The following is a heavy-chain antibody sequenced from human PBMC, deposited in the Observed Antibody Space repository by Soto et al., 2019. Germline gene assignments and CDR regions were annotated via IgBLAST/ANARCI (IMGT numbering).Heavy chain of an antibody. D-gene: IGHD3-9*01. CDR2: IYTSGST. V-gene: IGHV4-4*07. CDR1: GGSISSYY. CDR3: AREPLYYDILTGEYYYYYGMDV. Sequence: SETLSLTCTVSGGSISSYYWSWIRQPAGKGLEWIGRIYTSGSTNYNPSLKSRVTMSVDTSKNQFSLKLSSVTAADTAVYYCAREPLYYDILTGEYYYYYGMDVWGQGTTVTVSS. J-gene: IGHJ6*02.